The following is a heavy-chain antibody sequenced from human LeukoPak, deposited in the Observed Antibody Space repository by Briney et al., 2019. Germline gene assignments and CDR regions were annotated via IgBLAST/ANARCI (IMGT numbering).Heavy chain of an antibody. CDR1: GVSISSYY. CDR2: IYYSGST. CDR3: ARQQRSSGWYLSPRYYYYGMDV. D-gene: IGHD6-19*01. V-gene: IGHV4-59*01. Sequence: PSESLSLTCTVSGVSISSYYWSWIRQPPGKGLEWIGYIYYSGSTNYNPSLKSRVTRSVDTSKNQFSLKLSSVTAADTAVYYCARQQRSSGWYLSPRYYYYGMDVWGKGTTVTVSS. J-gene: IGHJ6*04.